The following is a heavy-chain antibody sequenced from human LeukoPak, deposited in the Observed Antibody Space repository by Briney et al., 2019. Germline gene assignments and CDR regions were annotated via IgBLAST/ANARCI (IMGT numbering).Heavy chain of an antibody. D-gene: IGHD2-2*01. V-gene: IGHV3-30*02. CDR3: AKVRDQLLTFDY. CDR1: GFTFSSYG. Sequence: GGSLRFSCAASGFTFSSYGMHWVRQAPGKGLEWVAFIRYDGSNKYYADSVKGRFTISRDNSKNTLYLQMNSLRAEDTAVYYCAKVRDQLLTFDYWGQGTLVTVSS. CDR2: IRYDGSNK. J-gene: IGHJ4*02.